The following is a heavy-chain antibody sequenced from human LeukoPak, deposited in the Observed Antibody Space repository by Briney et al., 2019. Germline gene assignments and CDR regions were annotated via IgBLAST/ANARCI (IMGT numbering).Heavy chain of an antibody. CDR1: GFTFSSYW. CDR3: ARGGSPPEALGDAFNI. D-gene: IGHD1-26*01. V-gene: IGHV3-74*01. Sequence: PGGSLRLSCAASGFTFSSYWMRWVRQAPGKGLVWVSRIKSDGSSTTYADSVKGRFTISRDNAKNTLYLQMNSLRAEDTAVYYCARGGSPPEALGDAFNIWGQGTMVTVSS. J-gene: IGHJ3*02. CDR2: IKSDGSST.